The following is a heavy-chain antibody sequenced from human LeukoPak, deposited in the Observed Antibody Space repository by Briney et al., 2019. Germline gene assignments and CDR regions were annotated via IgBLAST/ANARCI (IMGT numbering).Heavy chain of an antibody. D-gene: IGHD6-19*01. J-gene: IGHJ4*02. CDR1: GYTFTGYY. CDR3: ARVRYSSGWSYFDY. CDR2: ISAYNGNT. V-gene: IGHV1-18*04. Sequence: ASVKVSCKTSGYTFTGYYIHWVRQAPGQGLEWMGWISAYNGNTNYAQKLQGRVTMTTDTSTSTAYMELSRLRSDDTAVYYCARVRYSSGWSYFDYWGQGTLVTVSS.